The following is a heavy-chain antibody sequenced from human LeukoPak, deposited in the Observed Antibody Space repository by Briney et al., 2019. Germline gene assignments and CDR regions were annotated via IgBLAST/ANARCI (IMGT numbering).Heavy chain of an antibody. J-gene: IGHJ6*03. D-gene: IGHD1-1*01. Sequence: QTGGSLRFSCAASGLTFSSYAMSWVRKAPGKGLEWVSAIIGTGGSTYYADSVKGRFTISRDNTKNTLYLQMNSLRAEDTAVYNCAKKAGNYYYYYYMDVWGKGTTVTVSS. V-gene: IGHV3-23*01. CDR1: GLTFSSYA. CDR2: IIGTGGST. CDR3: AKKAGNYYYYYYMDV.